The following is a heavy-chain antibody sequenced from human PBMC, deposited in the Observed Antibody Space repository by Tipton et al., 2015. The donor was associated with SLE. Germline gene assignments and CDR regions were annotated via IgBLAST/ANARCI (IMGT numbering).Heavy chain of an antibody. D-gene: IGHD7-27*01. CDR2: INHSGST. V-gene: IGHV4-34*01. CDR1: GGSFSGYY. CDR3: ARNGPNWGYYCYMDV. Sequence: TLSLTCAVYGGSFSGYYWSWIRQPPGKGLEWIGEINHSGSTNYNPSLKSRVTISVDTSKNQFSLKLSSVTAADTAVYCCARNGPNWGYYCYMDVWGKGTTVTVSS. J-gene: IGHJ6*03.